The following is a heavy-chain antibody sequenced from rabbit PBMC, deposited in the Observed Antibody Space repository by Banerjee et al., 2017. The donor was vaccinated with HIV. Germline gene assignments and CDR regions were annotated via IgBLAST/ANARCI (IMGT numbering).Heavy chain of an antibody. CDR3: ARDPPYAGYSSYGYVFNL. CDR1: GFSFSNYY. Sequence: QLVESGGGLVQPEGSLTLTCTASGFSFSNYYIYWVRQAPGKGLEWIATIYGGSSGGTWYASWVNGRFTISRSTSLNTVDLKMTSLTAADTATYFCARDPPYAGYSSYGYVFNLWGPGT. D-gene: IGHD6-1*01. CDR2: IYGGSSGGT. J-gene: IGHJ4*01. V-gene: IGHV1S43*01.